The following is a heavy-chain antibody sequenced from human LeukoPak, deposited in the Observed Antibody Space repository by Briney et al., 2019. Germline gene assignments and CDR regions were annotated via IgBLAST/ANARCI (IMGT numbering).Heavy chain of an antibody. D-gene: IGHD2-2*01. J-gene: IGHJ4*02. V-gene: IGHV3-21*01. CDR1: GFTFSGYS. CDR2: ITSSSSYI. CDR3: AREGVYCSSTSCYFDY. Sequence: GGSLRLSCAASGFTFSGYSMNWVRQAPGKGLEWVSSITSSSSYIYYADSVKGRFTISRDNAKNSLYLQMNSLRAEDTAVYYCAREGVYCSSTSCYFDYWGQGTLVTVSS.